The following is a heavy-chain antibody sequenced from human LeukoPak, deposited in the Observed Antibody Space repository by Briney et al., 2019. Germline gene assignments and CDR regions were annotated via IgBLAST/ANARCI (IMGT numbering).Heavy chain of an antibody. CDR3: ARDIYGSGARLGDTIDC. V-gene: IGHV3-11*04. J-gene: IGHJ4*02. CDR1: GFTFSDYY. Sequence: GGSLRLSCAASGFTFSDYYMSWIRQAPGKGLEWVGYINNSGSTIYYADSMKGGTTISRDTAKNSLYLQVSSLRADEATVYYGARDIYGSGARLGDTIDCWGQGTLVTVSS. CDR2: INNSGSTI. D-gene: IGHD3-10*01.